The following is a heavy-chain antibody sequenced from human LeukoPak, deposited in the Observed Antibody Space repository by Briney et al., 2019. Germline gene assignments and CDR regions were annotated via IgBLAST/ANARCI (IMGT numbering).Heavy chain of an antibody. CDR2: IYYSGST. V-gene: IGHV4-59*08. J-gene: IGHJ4*02. Sequence: SETLPLTCTVSGGSISSYYWSWIRQPPGKGLEWIGYIYYSGSTNYNPSLKSRVTISVDTSKNQFSLKLSSVTAADTAVYYCARHYSSICCLDYWGQGTLVTVSS. D-gene: IGHD6-13*01. CDR3: ARHYSSICCLDY. CDR1: GGSISSYY.